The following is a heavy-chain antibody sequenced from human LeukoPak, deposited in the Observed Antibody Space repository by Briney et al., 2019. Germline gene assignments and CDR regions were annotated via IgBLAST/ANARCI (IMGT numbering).Heavy chain of an antibody. CDR3: AMQLWFGESFSDY. Sequence: ASVKVSCKASGYTFTSYDINWVRHATGQGLEWMGWMNPNSGNTGYAQKFQGRVTMTRNASISTAYMELSSLRSEDTAVYYCAMQLWFGESFSDYWGQGTLVTVSS. D-gene: IGHD3-10*01. CDR1: GYTFTSYD. J-gene: IGHJ4*02. CDR2: MNPNSGNT. V-gene: IGHV1-8*01.